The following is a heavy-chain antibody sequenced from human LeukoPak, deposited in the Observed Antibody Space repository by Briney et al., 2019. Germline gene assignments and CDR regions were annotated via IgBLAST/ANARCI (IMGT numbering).Heavy chain of an antibody. CDR1: GFTFSNYA. V-gene: IGHV3-23*01. CDR3: ARYCSGTCYSGFQY. J-gene: IGHJ4*02. D-gene: IGHD2-2*01. CDR2: IRGSGGNT. Sequence: RSLRLSCAASGFTFSNYAMSWVRQAPGKGLEWVSTIRGSGGNTYYADSVKGRFTISRDTSKNTLYLQMNSLRAEDTALYYCARYCSGTCYSGFQYWGQGTLVTVSS.